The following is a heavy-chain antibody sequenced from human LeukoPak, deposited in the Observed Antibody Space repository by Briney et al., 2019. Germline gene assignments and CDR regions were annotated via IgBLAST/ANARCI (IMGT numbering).Heavy chain of an antibody. CDR3: AKEIGEDDSSGYPFDY. CDR1: GFTFSSYA. V-gene: IGHV3-23*01. CDR2: ISGSGGRT. Sequence: GSLRLSCAASGFTFSSYAMSWVRQAPGKGLEWVSAISGSGGRTYYADSVKGRFTISRDNPKNTLYLQMNSLRAEDTAVYYCAKEIGEDDSSGYPFDYWGQGTLVTVSS. D-gene: IGHD3-22*01. J-gene: IGHJ4*02.